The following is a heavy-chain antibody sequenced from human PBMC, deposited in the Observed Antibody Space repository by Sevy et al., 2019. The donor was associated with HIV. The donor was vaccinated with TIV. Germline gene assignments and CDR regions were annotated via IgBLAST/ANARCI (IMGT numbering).Heavy chain of an antibody. Sequence: SETLSLTCTVSGGSVSSGSYYWSWIRQPPGKGLEWIGYIYYSGSTNYNPSLKSRVTISVDTSKNQFSLKLSSVTAADTAVYYWARADYYDSSGYSYWGQGTLVTVSS. D-gene: IGHD3-22*01. V-gene: IGHV4-61*01. CDR2: IYYSGST. CDR1: GGSVSSGSYY. J-gene: IGHJ4*02. CDR3: ARADYYDSSGYSY.